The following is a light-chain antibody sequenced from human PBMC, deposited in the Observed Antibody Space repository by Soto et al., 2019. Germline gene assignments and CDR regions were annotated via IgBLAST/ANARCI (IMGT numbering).Light chain of an antibody. Sequence: IQLTQYPNSLSASVGDRATITCRASQSISSWLAWYQQKPGKAPKLLIYKASSLESGVPSRFSGSGSGTEFTLTISSLQPDDFATYYCQQYNSYPWTFGQGTKVDIK. CDR2: KAS. CDR3: QQYNSYPWT. J-gene: IGKJ1*01. V-gene: IGKV1-5*03. CDR1: QSISSW.